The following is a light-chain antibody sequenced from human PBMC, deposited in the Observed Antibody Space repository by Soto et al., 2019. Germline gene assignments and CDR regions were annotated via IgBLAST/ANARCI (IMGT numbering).Light chain of an antibody. CDR2: ATS. CDR3: QQYGSSPGT. J-gene: IGKJ1*01. Sequence: EIVLTQSPGTLSLSPWERATLSCRASQSVSDSYLAWYQQKPGQAPRLLIYATSTRASGVPDRFSGSGSGTDFALTISRVEPEDSAIYFCQQYGSSPGTFGQGTKVDIK. CDR1: QSVSDSY. V-gene: IGKV3-20*01.